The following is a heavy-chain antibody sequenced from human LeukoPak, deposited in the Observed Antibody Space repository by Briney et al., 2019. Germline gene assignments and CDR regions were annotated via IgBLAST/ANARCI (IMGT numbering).Heavy chain of an antibody. CDR2: IYYSGST. V-gene: IGHV4-59*01. CDR3: ARVVRGVVDY. D-gene: IGHD3-10*01. CDR1: GGSISSYY. J-gene: IGHJ4*02. Sequence: PSETLSLTCTVSGGSISSYYWSWIRHPPGKGLEWIGYIYYSGSTNYNPSLKSRVTISVDTSKNQFSLKLSSVTAADTAVYYCARVVRGVVDYWGQGTLVTVSS.